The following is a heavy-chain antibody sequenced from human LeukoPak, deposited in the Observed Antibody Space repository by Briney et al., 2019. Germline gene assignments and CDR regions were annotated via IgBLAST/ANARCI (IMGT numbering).Heavy chain of an antibody. CDR3: AKGSYDFGYYYYYGMDV. V-gene: IGHV3-23*01. CDR2: ISGSGGST. Sequence: GGSLRLSCAASGFTFSSYAMSWVRQAPGKGLEWVSAISGSGGSTYYADSVKGRFTISRDNSKNTLYLQMNSLRVEDTAVYYCAKGSYDFGYYYYYGMDVWGQGTTVTVSS. CDR1: GFTFSSYA. J-gene: IGHJ6*02. D-gene: IGHD3-3*01.